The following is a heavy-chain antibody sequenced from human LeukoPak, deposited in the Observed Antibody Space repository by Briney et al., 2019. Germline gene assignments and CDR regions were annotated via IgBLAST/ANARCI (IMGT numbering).Heavy chain of an antibody. CDR2: IYYSGST. J-gene: IGHJ4*02. CDR1: GGSISSSSYY. Sequence: SETLSLTCTVSGGSISSSSYYWGWIRQPPGKGLEWIGSIYYSGSTYYNPSLKSRVTISADTSKNQFSLKLSSVTAADTAVYYCTRVATYELDYWGQGTLVTVSS. CDR3: TRVATYELDY. D-gene: IGHD5-12*01. V-gene: IGHV4-39*01.